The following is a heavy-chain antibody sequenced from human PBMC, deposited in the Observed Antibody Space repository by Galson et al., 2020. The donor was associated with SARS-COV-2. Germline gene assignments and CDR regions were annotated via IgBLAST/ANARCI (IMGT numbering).Heavy chain of an antibody. CDR2: IWYDGSNK. J-gene: IGHJ4*02. D-gene: IGHD3-22*01. CDR3: VRGRAYYYDSSGYGLTLHDY. V-gene: IGHV3-33*08. CDR1: GLTISSYG. Sequence: GEANAGETLKLSGAAAGLTISSYGMHWVRQAPGKGLEWVAVIWYDGSNKYYADSVKGRFTISRDNSKNTLYLQMNSLRAEDTAVYYCVRGRAYYYDSSGYGLTLHDYWGQGTLVTVSS.